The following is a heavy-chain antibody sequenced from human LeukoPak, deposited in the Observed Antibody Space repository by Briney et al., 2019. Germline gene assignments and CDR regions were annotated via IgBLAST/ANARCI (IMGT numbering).Heavy chain of an antibody. D-gene: IGHD5-18*01. Sequence: GGSLRLSCAASGFTFSSYSMNWVRQAPGKRLEWVAIISYDGTNKNYADSVKGRFTISRDNSKNTLYLQMTSLKPEDTAVYYCAREEQLLYAFDFWGQGTMVTVSS. CDR3: AREEQLLYAFDF. J-gene: IGHJ3*01. V-gene: IGHV3-30*03. CDR1: GFTFSSYS. CDR2: ISYDGTNK.